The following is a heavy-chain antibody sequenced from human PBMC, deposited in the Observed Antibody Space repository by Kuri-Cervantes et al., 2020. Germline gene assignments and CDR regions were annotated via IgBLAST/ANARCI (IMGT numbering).Heavy chain of an antibody. CDR3: ARLTNWGPYWYFDL. V-gene: IGHV4-31*01. CDR1: GGSISSGGYY. CDR2: IYYSGST. J-gene: IGHJ2*01. Sequence: SCTVSGGSISSGGYYWSWIRQHPGKGLEWIGYIYYSGSTYYNPSLKSLVTISVDTSKNQFSLKLSSVTAADTAVYYCARLTNWGPYWYFDLWGRGTLVTVSS. D-gene: IGHD7-27*01.